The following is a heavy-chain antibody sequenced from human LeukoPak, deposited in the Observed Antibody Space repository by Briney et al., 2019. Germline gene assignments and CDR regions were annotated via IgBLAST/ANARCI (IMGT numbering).Heavy chain of an antibody. CDR2: ISGSGGST. CDR1: GFTFSSYA. Sequence: GGSLRLSCAASGFTFSSYAMSWVRQAPGKGLEWVSAISGSGGSTYYADSVKGRLTISRDNSKNTLYLQMNSLRAEDRAVYYCAKDGKQWLVPSYYYGMDVWGQGTTVTVSS. D-gene: IGHD6-19*01. CDR3: AKDGKQWLVPSYYYGMDV. V-gene: IGHV3-23*01. J-gene: IGHJ6*02.